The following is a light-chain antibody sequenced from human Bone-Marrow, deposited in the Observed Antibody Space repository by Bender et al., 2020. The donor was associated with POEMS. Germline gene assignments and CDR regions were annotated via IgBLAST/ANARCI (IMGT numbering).Light chain of an antibody. J-gene: IGLJ3*02. CDR3: GTWDNSLSAGV. Sequence: TQPPSVSVSPGQTARITCSGSSSNIGNNYVSWYQQFPGTAPKLLIYDNSKRPSGIPDRFSGSKPGTSATLGITGLQTGDEADYYCGTWDNSLSAGVFGGGTKLTVL. CDR1: SSNIGNNY. V-gene: IGLV1-51*01. CDR2: DNS.